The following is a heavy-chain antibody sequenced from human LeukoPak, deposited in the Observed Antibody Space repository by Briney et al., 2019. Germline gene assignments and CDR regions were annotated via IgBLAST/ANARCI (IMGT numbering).Heavy chain of an antibody. D-gene: IGHD3-10*01. CDR3: AKGRTVRGVIIR. CDR1: GFTFDDYA. CDR2: ISWNSGSI. Sequence: GGCLRLSWAASGFTFDDYAMPWVRQAPGKGLEWVSGISWNSGSIGYADSVKGRFTISRDNAKNSLYLQMNSLRAEDTALYYCAKGRTVRGVIIRWGQGTLVTVSS. J-gene: IGHJ4*02. V-gene: IGHV3-9*01.